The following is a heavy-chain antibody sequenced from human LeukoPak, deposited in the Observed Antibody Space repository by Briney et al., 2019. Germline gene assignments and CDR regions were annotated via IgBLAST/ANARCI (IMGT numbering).Heavy chain of an antibody. CDR2: ISGTGSRA. V-gene: IGHV3-23*01. J-gene: IGHJ4*01. D-gene: IGHD2-21*01. Sequence: GGSLRLSCAVSGFTFGSYDMSWVRQVPGEGLEWVSSISGTGSRAYYADSVKGRFTISRDNYKNTLFLQMSNLGAEDTAVYHCGKDSSVAVAADEYWGQGTLVTVSS. CDR1: GFTFGSYD. CDR3: GKDSSVAVAADEY.